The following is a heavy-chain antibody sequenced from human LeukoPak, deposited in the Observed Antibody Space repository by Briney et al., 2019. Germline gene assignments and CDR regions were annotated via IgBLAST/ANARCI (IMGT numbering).Heavy chain of an antibody. D-gene: IGHD5-24*01. CDR2: IHPSAGST. J-gene: IGHJ5*02. CDR3: ARDNSVRDEAWWFNP. CDR1: GYTFTTYT. Sequence: ASVKVSCKSSGYTFTTYTMHWVRQAPGQGLEWMGIIHPSAGSTSYSQKFQGRVTLTRDMSTSTDYLELSSLRSEDTAVYYCARDNSVRDEAWWFNPGGQGTLVTVSS. V-gene: IGHV1-46*01.